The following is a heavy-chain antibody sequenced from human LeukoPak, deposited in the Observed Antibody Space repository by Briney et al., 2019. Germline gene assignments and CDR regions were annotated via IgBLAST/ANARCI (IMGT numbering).Heavy chain of an antibody. Sequence: GGSLRLSCAASGFTFSSYGMHWVRQAPGKGLEWVAVISYDGSNKYYADSVKGRFTISRDNSKNTLYLQMNSLRAEDTAVYYCANLSPILSSGRYDVDYWGQGTLVTVSS. CDR1: GFTFSSYG. D-gene: IGHD6-19*01. CDR3: ANLSPILSSGRYDVDY. J-gene: IGHJ4*02. CDR2: ISYDGSNK. V-gene: IGHV3-30*18.